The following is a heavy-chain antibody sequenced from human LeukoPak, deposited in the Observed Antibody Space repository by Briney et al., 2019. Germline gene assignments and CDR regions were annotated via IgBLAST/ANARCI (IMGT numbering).Heavy chain of an antibody. CDR2: LSGSGGNT. J-gene: IGHJ4*02. V-gene: IGHV3-23*01. CDR3: GKGSYYYDSADYFDY. CDR1: GFTFSSYA. D-gene: IGHD3-22*01. Sequence: QPGGSLRLSCAASGFTFSSYAMSWVRQAPGKGLEWVSTLSGSGGNTYYADSVKGRVTISRDNSKNTLYLQMNSLRDQDTAVSHCGKGSYYYDSADYFDYWGQGTLVTVSS.